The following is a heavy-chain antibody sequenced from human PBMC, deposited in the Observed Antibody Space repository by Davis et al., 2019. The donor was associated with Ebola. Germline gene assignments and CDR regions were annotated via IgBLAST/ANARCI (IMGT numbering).Heavy chain of an antibody. Sequence: AASVKVSCKASGYTFTSYDINWVRQATGQGLEWMGWMNPNSGNTGYAQKFQGRVTMTRNTSISTAYMELTSLTSEDTAVYYCARGMGATGDDAFDIWGQGTMVTVSS. CDR1: GYTFTSYD. J-gene: IGHJ3*02. V-gene: IGHV1-8*01. D-gene: IGHD1-26*01. CDR3: ARGMGATGDDAFDI. CDR2: MNPNSGNT.